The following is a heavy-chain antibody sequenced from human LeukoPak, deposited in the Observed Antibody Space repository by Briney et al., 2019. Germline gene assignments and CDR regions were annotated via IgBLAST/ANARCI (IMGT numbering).Heavy chain of an antibody. J-gene: IGHJ6*03. CDR3: ARGGGLYYYYMDV. CDR2: INWSGGNT. V-gene: IGHV3-20*04. CDR1: GFTFDDYG. Sequence: GGSLRLSCAASGFTFDDYGMSWVRQAPGKGLEWVSGINWSGGNTAYADSVKGRFTISRDNAKNSLYLQMDSLRAEDTALYYCARGGGLYYYYMDVWGKGTTVTVSS. D-gene: IGHD3-10*01.